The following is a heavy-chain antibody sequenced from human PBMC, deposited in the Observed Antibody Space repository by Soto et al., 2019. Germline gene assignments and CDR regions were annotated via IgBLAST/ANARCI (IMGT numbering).Heavy chain of an antibody. J-gene: IGHJ6*02. D-gene: IGHD3-3*01. CDR3: ARDAYYDFWSGYYQYYYGMDV. Sequence: GGSLRLSCAASGFTFSGYSMNWVRQAPGKGLEWVSSISSSSSYIYYADSVKGRFTISRDNAKNSLYLQMNSLRAEDTAVYYCARDAYYDFWSGYYQYYYGMDVWGQGTTVTVSS. V-gene: IGHV3-21*01. CDR2: ISSSSSYI. CDR1: GFTFSGYS.